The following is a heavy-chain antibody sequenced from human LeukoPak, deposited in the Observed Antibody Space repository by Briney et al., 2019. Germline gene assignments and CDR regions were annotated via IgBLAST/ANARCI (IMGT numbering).Heavy chain of an antibody. Sequence: GGSLRLSCVASGFSFSGYSMNWVRQAPGKGLDWVSYISSGSRTIFYGDSVKGRSTISRDNAKNSLYLQMNSLRAEDTAVYYCVRESIRGTRDFDYWGHGTLVTVSS. CDR1: GFSFSGYS. CDR3: VRESIRGTRDFDY. J-gene: IGHJ4*01. D-gene: IGHD3-10*01. V-gene: IGHV3-48*04. CDR2: ISSGSRTI.